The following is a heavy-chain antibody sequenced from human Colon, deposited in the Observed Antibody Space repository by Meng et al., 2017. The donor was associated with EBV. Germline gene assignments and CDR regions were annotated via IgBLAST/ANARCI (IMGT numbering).Heavy chain of an antibody. Sequence: QFQLEQSAAAVAKACASVNVSCMASCDTFTSYCISWVRQAPGQGLEWMGWISAYNGNTNYAQKLQGRVTMTTDTSTSTAYMELRSLRSDDTAVYYCARVEVGITSGDYWGQGTLVTVSS. CDR2: ISAYNGNT. J-gene: IGHJ4*02. CDR1: CDTFTSYC. CDR3: ARVEVGITSGDY. D-gene: IGHD2-21*01. V-gene: IGHV1-18*01.